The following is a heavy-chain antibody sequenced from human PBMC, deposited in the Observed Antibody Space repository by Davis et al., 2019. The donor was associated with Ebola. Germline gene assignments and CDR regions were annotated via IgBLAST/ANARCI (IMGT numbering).Heavy chain of an antibody. D-gene: IGHD3-10*01. Sequence: SETLSLTCAVYGGSFSSYYWSWIRQPPGKGLEWIGYIYYSGSTNYNPSLKSRVTISVDTSKNQFSLKLSSVTAADTAVYYCARDRGGMTGYWFDPWGQGTLVTVSS. CDR3: ARDRGGMTGYWFDP. V-gene: IGHV4-59*01. CDR1: GGSFSSYY. J-gene: IGHJ5*02. CDR2: IYYSGST.